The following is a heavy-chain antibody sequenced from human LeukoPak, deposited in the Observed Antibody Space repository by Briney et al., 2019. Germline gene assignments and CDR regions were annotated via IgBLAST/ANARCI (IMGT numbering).Heavy chain of an antibody. D-gene: IGHD4-17*01. CDR2: INGGHYPT. CDR1: GFIFDNYD. Sequence: PGGSLRLSCAVSGFIFDNYDMSWVRQAPGKGLEWVSSINGGHYPTYNTDSVKGRFTISRDNSRNTLYLQMNSLRADDTAVYYCTKDPNGDYVGAFDPWGQGTLVTVSS. J-gene: IGHJ5*02. CDR3: TKDPNGDYVGAFDP. V-gene: IGHV3-23*01.